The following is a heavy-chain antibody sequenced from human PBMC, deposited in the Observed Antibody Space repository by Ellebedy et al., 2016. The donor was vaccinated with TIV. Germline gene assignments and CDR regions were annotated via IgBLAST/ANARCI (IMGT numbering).Heavy chain of an antibody. V-gene: IGHV1-69*13. CDR1: GGPFSNYS. Sequence: AASVKVSCKASGGPFSNYSINWARQAPGQGLEWMGGIVSLFGPAIYAQKFQGRVTITADESTGTAYMELISLKSTDTAVYYCATSLGMGEHFDSWGQGTLVTVSS. J-gene: IGHJ4*02. D-gene: IGHD3-16*01. CDR3: ATSLGMGEHFDS. CDR2: IVSLFGPA.